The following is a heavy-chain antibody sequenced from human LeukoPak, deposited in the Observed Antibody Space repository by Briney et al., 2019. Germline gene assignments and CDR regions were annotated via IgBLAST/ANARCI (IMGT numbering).Heavy chain of an antibody. CDR2: ISSSGSTT. D-gene: IGHD2-15*01. Sequence: GGSLRLSCAASGFTFSDYYMSWIRQAPGKGLEWVSIISSSGSTTFYADSVKGRFTISRDNAQNSLYLQMNSLRAEDAAIYYCAKAPVTSCRGAFCYPFDYWGQGTLVTVSS. CDR1: GFTFSDYY. J-gene: IGHJ4*02. V-gene: IGHV3-11*01. CDR3: AKAPVTSCRGAFCYPFDY.